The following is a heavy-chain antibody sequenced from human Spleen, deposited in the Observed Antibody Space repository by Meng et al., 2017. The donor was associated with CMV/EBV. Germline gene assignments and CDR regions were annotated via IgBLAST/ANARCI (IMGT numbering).Heavy chain of an antibody. J-gene: IGHJ4*02. Sequence: GESLKISCAASGFTFSSYSMNWVRQAPGGGLEWVSTLTSGGGAFYADSVKGRFTISRDNSQNTLYLQMDSLRAEDTALFYCAKDFNYGGISGLDSWGQGTPVTVSS. V-gene: IGHV3-23*01. CDR2: LTSGGGA. D-gene: IGHD4/OR15-4a*01. CDR1: GFTFSSYS. CDR3: AKDFNYGGISGLDS.